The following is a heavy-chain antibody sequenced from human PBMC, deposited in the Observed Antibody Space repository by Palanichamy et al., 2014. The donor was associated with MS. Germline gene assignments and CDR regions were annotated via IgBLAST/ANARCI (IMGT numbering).Heavy chain of an antibody. CDR1: GGSISSSSYY. V-gene: IGHV4-39*01. Sequence: QLQLQESGPGLVKPSETLSLTCTVSGGSISSSSYYWGWIRQPPGKGLEWIGSIYYSGSTYYNPSLKSRVTISVDTSKNQFSLKLSSVTAADTAVYYCARHGDWQWLPFDYWGQGTLVTVSS. CDR2: IYYSGST. J-gene: IGHJ4*02. CDR3: ARHGDWQWLPFDY. D-gene: IGHD6-19*01.